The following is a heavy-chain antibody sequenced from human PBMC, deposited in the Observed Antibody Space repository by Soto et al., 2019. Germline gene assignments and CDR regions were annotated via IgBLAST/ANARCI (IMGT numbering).Heavy chain of an antibody. V-gene: IGHV3-30*18. J-gene: IGHJ6*02. Sequence: GGSLRLSCTTYGFNLDGFGMHWVRQAPGKGLEWLSVISNDGSVEYYADSVKGRFTVSRDNSKSTLFLQMNSLRGEDTAVYWCAKAGASGSFAYYGMDVWGQGTTVTVSS. CDR2: ISNDGSVE. D-gene: IGHD3-10*01. CDR1: GFNLDGFG. CDR3: AKAGASGSFAYYGMDV.